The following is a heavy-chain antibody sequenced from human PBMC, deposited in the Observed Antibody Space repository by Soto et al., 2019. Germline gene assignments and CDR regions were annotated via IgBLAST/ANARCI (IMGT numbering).Heavy chain of an antibody. CDR2: IYYSGST. D-gene: IGHD3-10*01. Sequence: SETLSLTCTVSGGSISSGGYYWSWIRQHPGKGLEWIGYIYYSGSTYYNPSLKSRVTISVDTSKNQFSLKLSSVTAADTAVYYCARANSDYYYGSGTDYWGQGTLVTVSS. CDR1: GGSISSGGYY. J-gene: IGHJ4*02. V-gene: IGHV4-31*03. CDR3: ARANSDYYYGSGTDY.